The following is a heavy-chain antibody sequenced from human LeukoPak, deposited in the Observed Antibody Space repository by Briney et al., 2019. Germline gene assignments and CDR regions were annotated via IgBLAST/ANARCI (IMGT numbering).Heavy chain of an antibody. CDR3: ARTSSFTLIRGLDQ. J-gene: IGHJ4*02. CDR2: IDWDDDK. D-gene: IGHD3-10*01. Sequence: SGPTLVNPTQTLTLTCTFSGFSLSISGMYVTWIRQPPGKALEWLARIDWDDDKYYSTSLKTRLTISKNTSKNQVVLTMTNMDPVDTATYYCARTSSFTLIRGLDQWGQGTLVTVSS. CDR1: GFSLSISGMY. V-gene: IGHV2-70*11.